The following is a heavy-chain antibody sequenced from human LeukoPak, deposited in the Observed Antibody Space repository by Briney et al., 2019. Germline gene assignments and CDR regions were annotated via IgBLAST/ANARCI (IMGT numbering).Heavy chain of an antibody. CDR3: ARNPIAVPSFDY. J-gene: IGHJ4*02. V-gene: IGHV1-69*13. CDR1: GGTFSSYA. CDR2: IIPIFGTA. D-gene: IGHD6-19*01. Sequence: ASVKVSCKASGGTFSSYAISWVRQAPGQGLEWMGGIIPIFGTANYAQKFQGRVTITADESTSTAYMELSSLRSEDTAVYYCARNPIAVPSFDYWGQGTLVTVSS.